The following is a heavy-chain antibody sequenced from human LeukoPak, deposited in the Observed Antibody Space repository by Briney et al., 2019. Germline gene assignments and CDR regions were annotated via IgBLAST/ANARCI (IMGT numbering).Heavy chain of an antibody. D-gene: IGHD3-10*01. J-gene: IGHJ6*03. CDR3: ARDALRGSGSIAGTYYMDV. CDR2: INAGNGNT. V-gene: IGHV1-3*03. CDR1: GYTFTSYA. Sequence: ASVKVSCKASGYTFTSYAMHWVRQAPGQRLEWMGWINAGNGNTKYSQEFQGRVTITTDTSASTAYMELSSLRSEDMAVYYCARDALRGSGSIAGTYYMDVWGKGTTVTVSS.